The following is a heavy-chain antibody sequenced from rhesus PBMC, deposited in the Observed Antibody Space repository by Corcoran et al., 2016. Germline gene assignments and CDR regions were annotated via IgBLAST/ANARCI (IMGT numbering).Heavy chain of an antibody. D-gene: IGHD4-4*01. CDR3: ARGSSYVRWYFDN. CDR1: GGSISSNY. J-gene: IGHJ4*01. Sequence: QVQLQESGPGLVKPLETLSLTCDVSGGSISSNYWSWIRQPPGKGLGWIGYISGRDGSTSYNPSLKRRVTLSEDTSKSQFSLKLKSMTAADTAVYYCARGSSYVRWYFDNWGQGVLVTVSS. V-gene: IGHV4S11*01. CDR2: ISGRDGST.